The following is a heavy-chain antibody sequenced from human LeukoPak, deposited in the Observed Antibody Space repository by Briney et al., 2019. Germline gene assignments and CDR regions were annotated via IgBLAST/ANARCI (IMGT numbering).Heavy chain of an antibody. V-gene: IGHV1-69*04. CDR3: ARGDDYGSGSYRGGTYGMDV. CDR2: IIPILGIA. D-gene: IGHD3-10*01. Sequence: ASVKVSCKASGGTFSSYAISWVRQAPGQGLEWMGRIIPILGIANYAQKFQGRVTITADKSTSTAYMELSSLRSEDTAVYYCARGDDYGSGSYRGGTYGMDVWGQGTTVTVSS. J-gene: IGHJ6*02. CDR1: GGTFSSYA.